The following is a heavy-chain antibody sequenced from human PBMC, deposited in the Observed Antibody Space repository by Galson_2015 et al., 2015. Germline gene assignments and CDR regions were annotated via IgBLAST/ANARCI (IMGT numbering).Heavy chain of an antibody. CDR3: GGSYSSSWADY. Sequence: SLRLSCAASGFTFSSYAMHWVRQAPGKGLEWVAVISYDGSNKYYADSVKGRFTISRDNSKNTLYLQMNSLRAEDTAVYYCGGSYSSSWADYWGQGTLVTVSS. V-gene: IGHV3-30-3*01. CDR2: ISYDGSNK. CDR1: GFTFSSYA. D-gene: IGHD6-13*01. J-gene: IGHJ4*02.